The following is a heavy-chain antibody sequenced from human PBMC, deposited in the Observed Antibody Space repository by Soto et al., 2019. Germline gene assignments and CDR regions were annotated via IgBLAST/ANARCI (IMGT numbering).Heavy chain of an antibody. D-gene: IGHD1-20*01. Sequence: ASVKGSCTASRYAFITYYIHWVRQAPGQGLEWMGFINPSGGSTSYAQKFQARVTMTRDTSTSTVYMELSSLRSEDTAVYYCARNVNSGFDYWGQGTLVPVSS. CDR3: ARNVNSGFDY. V-gene: IGHV1-46*01. J-gene: IGHJ4*02. CDR2: INPSGGST. CDR1: RYAFITYY.